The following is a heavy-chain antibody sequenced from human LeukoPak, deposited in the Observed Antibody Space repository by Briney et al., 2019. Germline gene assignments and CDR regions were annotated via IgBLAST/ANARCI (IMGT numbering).Heavy chain of an antibody. CDR2: IRYDGSNK. D-gene: IGHD6-13*01. V-gene: IGHV3-30*02. CDR3: AKDEWVAAAGTALAWYYYGMDV. Sequence: GGSLRLSCAASGFTFSSYGMHWVRQAPGKGLEWVAFIRYDGSNKYYADSVKGRFTISKDNSKNTLYLQMNSLRAEDTAVYYCAKDEWVAAAGTALAWYYYGMDVWGQGTTVTVSS. J-gene: IGHJ6*02. CDR1: GFTFSSYG.